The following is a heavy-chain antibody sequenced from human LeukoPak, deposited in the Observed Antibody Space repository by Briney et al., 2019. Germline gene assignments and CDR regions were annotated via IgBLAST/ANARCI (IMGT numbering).Heavy chain of an antibody. Sequence: SGPTLVKPTQTLTLTCTFSGFSLSTSGVGVAWIRQPPGKALEWLVLIYWDGNKRYSPSLKTRLTITKDTSKNQVVLTMTNMDPVDTGTYYCARTFCGGDCYVSGYYYGMDGWGKGTTVTVSS. J-gene: IGHJ6*04. D-gene: IGHD2-21*02. CDR3: ARTFCGGDCYVSGYYYGMDG. CDR1: GFSLSTSGVG. CDR2: IYWDGNK. V-gene: IGHV2-5*02.